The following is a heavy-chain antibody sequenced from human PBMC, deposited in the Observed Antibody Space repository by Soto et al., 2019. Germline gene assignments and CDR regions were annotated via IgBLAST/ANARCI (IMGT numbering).Heavy chain of an antibody. CDR2: IWYDGSNK. D-gene: IGHD6-19*01. J-gene: IGHJ6*02. CDR3: ARERVIGDSSGRYYYYYGMDV. CDR1: GFTFSSYG. Sequence: GGSLRLSCAASGFTFSSYGMHWVRQAPGQGLEWVAVIWYDGSNKYYADCVKGRFTISRDNSKNTLYLQMNSLRAEDTAVYYCARERVIGDSSGRYYYYYGMDVWGQGTTVTVSS. V-gene: IGHV3-33*01.